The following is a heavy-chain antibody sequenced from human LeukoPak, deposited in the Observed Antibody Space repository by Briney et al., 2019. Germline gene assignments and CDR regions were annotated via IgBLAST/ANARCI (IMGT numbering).Heavy chain of an antibody. D-gene: IGHD2-2*01. CDR3: ARDTSATAMLYFDY. CDR1: GYTFTGYY. Sequence: ASVKVSCKASGYTFTGYYMHWVRQAPGQGLEWMGWINPNSGGTNYAQKFQGRVTMTRDTSISTAYMELSRLRSDDTAVYYCARDTSATAMLYFDYWGQGTLVTVS. CDR2: INPNSGGT. J-gene: IGHJ4*02. V-gene: IGHV1-2*02.